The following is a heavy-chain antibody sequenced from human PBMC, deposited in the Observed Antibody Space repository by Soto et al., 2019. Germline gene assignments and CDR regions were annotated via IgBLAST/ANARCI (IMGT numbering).Heavy chain of an antibody. CDR2: IYWDDDK. J-gene: IGHJ4*02. V-gene: IGHV2-5*02. D-gene: IGHD3-22*01. CDR1: VFPLSTSGLG. Sequence: QITVKASGPTLVKPTQPLTLTCTFSVFPLSTSGLGVCWNRQPPGKPLEWLALIYWDDDKRYSPSLNSRLTITKDSAKNQVVLTLTIMDPVDTATYYCAHNRYDSSASDYWGQGTLVTVSS. CDR3: AHNRYDSSASDY.